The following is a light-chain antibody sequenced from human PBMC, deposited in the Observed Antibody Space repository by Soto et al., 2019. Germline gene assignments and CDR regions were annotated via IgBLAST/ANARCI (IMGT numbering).Light chain of an antibody. CDR3: QHYNDYSWT. CDR2: GTS. J-gene: IGKJ1*01. CDR1: QSISIW. Sequence: DIHMTQSPSTLSASVGDRVTITCRASQSISIWLAWYQQKPGRAPNLLIYGTSSLESGVPSRLSGSGSGTEFTLTISSLQPDDFATYYCQHYNDYSWTFGQGTKVEIK. V-gene: IGKV1-5*03.